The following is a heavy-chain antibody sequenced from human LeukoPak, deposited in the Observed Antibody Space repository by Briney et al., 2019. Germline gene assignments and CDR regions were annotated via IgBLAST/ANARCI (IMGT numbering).Heavy chain of an antibody. CDR2: INPNSGRT. Sequence: ASVKVSCKASGYNFTDYYIYWVRQAPGQGLEWMGRINPNSGRTNYAQKFQGRVTMTRDTSISTAYMELSRLRSDDTAVYYCARDSIPEGNTYYFDYWGQGTLVTVSS. J-gene: IGHJ4*02. CDR1: GYNFTDYY. V-gene: IGHV1-2*02. D-gene: IGHD2-21*01. CDR3: ARDSIPEGNTYYFDY.